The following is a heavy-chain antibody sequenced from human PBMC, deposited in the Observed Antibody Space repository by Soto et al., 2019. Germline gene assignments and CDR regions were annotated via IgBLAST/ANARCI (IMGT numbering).Heavy chain of an antibody. CDR3: AKDLIDYSNSYFDY. D-gene: IGHD4-4*01. V-gene: IGHV3-23*01. J-gene: IGHJ4*02. CDR2: ITSVGYT. Sequence: GSLRLSCAASGFSFSNYAMSWVRQAPGKGLEWVAAITSVGYTYYVDSLKGRFTISRDNSKNTLYLQMNSLRAEDTAVYYCAKDLIDYSNSYFDYWGQGTLVTVSS. CDR1: GFSFSNYA.